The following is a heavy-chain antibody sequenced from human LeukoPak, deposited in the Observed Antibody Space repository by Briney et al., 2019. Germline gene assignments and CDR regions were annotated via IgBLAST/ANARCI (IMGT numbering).Heavy chain of an antibody. CDR1: EYTFTDYY. V-gene: IGHV1-2*02. CDR2: FNPKSGAT. CDR3: ASGPSDLGSSSQY. J-gene: IGHJ4*02. D-gene: IGHD6-6*01. Sequence: ASVKVSCTASEYTFTDYYIHWVRQAPGQGLEWMGWFNPKSGATNYAQKFQDRVTMTRDTSISTVYMDLNRLRSDDTAVYYCASGPSDLGSSSQYWGQGTLVTVSS.